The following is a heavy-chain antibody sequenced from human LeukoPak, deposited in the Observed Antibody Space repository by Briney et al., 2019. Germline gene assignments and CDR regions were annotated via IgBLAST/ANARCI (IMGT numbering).Heavy chain of an antibody. CDR2: INHSGST. CDR3: AGNSGWLLDS. V-gene: IGHV4-34*01. Sequence: SETLSLTCAVYGGSFSTYFWSWICQSPGKGLEWIGEINHSGSTNYNPSLKSRVTISADTSKNQFSLQLTSVTAADTAVYYCAGNSGWLLDSWGQGTLVAVSS. D-gene: IGHD6-19*01. CDR1: GGSFSTYF. J-gene: IGHJ4*02.